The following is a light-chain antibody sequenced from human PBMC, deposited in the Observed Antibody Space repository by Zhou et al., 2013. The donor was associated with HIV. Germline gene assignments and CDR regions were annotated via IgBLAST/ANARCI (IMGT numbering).Light chain of an antibody. CDR1: QSLVHTDGNTY. V-gene: IGKV2-30*02. CDR3: MQGTHWPPT. CDR2: KVS. J-gene: IGKJ2*01. Sequence: DVVMTQSPLSLPVTLGQPASIACRSSQSLVHTDGNTYLNWFQQRPGQPPRRLIYKVSNRDSGVPDRFSGSGSGTDFTLRITRVEAEDVGAYYCMQGTHWPPTFGQGTKLEIK.